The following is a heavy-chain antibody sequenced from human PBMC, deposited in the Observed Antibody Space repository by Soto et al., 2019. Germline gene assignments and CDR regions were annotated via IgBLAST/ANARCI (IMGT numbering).Heavy chain of an antibody. CDR1: GFTFSSYA. D-gene: IGHD2-2*01. CDR3: AKGVVPAATSLDFDY. Sequence: GSLRLSCAASGFTFSSYAVSWVRQAPGKGLEWVSALSGSGGTTYYTDSVKGRFTISRDNSKNTLYLQMNSLRAEDTAVYFCAKGVVPAATSLDFDYWGQGTLVTVSS. CDR2: LSGSGGTT. J-gene: IGHJ4*02. V-gene: IGHV3-23*01.